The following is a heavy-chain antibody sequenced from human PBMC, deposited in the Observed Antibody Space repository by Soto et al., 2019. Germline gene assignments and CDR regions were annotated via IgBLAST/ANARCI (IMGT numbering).Heavy chain of an antibody. Sequence: ITLKESGPTLVNPTQTLTLTCTFSGFSLSTSGVGVGWIRQPPGKALEWLAVIYWDDDKRYSPSLKSRLTIAKDTSKNQVVLTMTNMDPVDTATYYCARRGTSAWSPFLDYWGQGSLVTVSS. D-gene: IGHD6-19*01. CDR2: IYWDDDK. V-gene: IGHV2-5*02. CDR1: GFSLSTSGVG. J-gene: IGHJ4*02. CDR3: ARRGTSAWSPFLDY.